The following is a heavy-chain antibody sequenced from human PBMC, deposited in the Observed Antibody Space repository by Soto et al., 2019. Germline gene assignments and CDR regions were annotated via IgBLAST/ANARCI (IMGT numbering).Heavy chain of an antibody. V-gene: IGHV3-53*02. Sequence: EVQLVETGGGLIQPGGSLRLSCAASGFTVSSNYMSQVRQAPGKELEWDSVIYSGCSTYYADSVKGRFTISRDNSNNTLYLQMNSLRAEDTAVYYCAREARYSSSWGGNYWGQGTLVTVSS. J-gene: IGHJ4*02. CDR2: IYSGCST. D-gene: IGHD6-13*01. CDR1: GFTVSSNY. CDR3: AREARYSSSWGGNY.